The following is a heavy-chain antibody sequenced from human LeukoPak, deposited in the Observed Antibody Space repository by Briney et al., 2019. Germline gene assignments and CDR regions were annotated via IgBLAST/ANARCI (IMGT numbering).Heavy chain of an antibody. V-gene: IGHV4-38-2*02. CDR3: ARDYPQFDP. J-gene: IGHJ5*02. Sequence: PSETLSLTCAVSGYSISSGYYWGWIRQPPGKGLEWIGSIYHSGSTYYNPSLKSRVTISVDTSKNQFSLKLSSVTAADTAVYYCARDYPQFDPWGQGTLVTASS. CDR1: GYSISSGYY. CDR2: IYHSGST.